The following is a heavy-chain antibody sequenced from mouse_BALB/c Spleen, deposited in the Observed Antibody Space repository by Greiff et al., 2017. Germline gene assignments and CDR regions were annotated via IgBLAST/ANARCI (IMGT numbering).Heavy chain of an antibody. CDR1: GFTFSSYY. Sequence: EVKLMESGGGLVKLGGSLKLSCAASGFTFSSYYMSWVRQTPEKRLELVAAINSNGGSTYYPDTVKGRFTISRDNAKNTLYLQMSSLKSEDTALYYCARHKLREFGAMDYWGQGTSVTVSS. CDR3: ARHKLREFGAMDY. D-gene: IGHD4-1*01. CDR2: INSNGGST. V-gene: IGHV5-6-2*01. J-gene: IGHJ4*01.